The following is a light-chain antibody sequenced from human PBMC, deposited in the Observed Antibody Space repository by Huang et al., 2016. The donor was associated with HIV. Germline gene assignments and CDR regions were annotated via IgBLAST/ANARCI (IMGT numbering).Light chain of an antibody. V-gene: IGKV3-15*01. J-gene: IGKJ1*01. CDR1: QAISIN. CDR3: QQYNDWPRT. CDR2: GAS. Sequence: EIVMTQSPGTLSVSLGKSATLSCRASQAISINLAWYQHKPGQTPRLLIYGASTRATGIPARVSGSGSGTEFTLTISSLQSEDFATYYCQQYNDWPRTFGQGTKVEVK.